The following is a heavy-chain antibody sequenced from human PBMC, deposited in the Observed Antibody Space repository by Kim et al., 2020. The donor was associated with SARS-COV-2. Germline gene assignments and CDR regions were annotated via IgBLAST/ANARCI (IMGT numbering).Heavy chain of an antibody. CDR3: ARDFSSSWLSAGYFDY. J-gene: IGHJ4*02. CDR1: GFTFSSYA. Sequence: GGSLRLSCAASGFTFSSYAMHWVRQAPGKGLEWVAVISYDGSNKYYADSVKGRFTISRDNSKNTLYLQMNSLRAEDTAVYYCARDFSSSWLSAGYFDYWGQGTLVTVSS. D-gene: IGHD6-13*01. CDR2: ISYDGSNK. V-gene: IGHV3-30-3*01.